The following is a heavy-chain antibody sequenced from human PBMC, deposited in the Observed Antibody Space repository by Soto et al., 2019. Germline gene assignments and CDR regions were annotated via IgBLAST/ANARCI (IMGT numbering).Heavy chain of an antibody. J-gene: IGHJ3*02. CDR3: AKVVAKHGGLDAFDI. D-gene: IGHD5-12*01. CDR2: ISYDGSNK. Sequence: QVQLVESGGGVVQPGRSLRLSCAASGFTFSSYGMHWVRQAPGKGLEWVAVISYDGSNKYYADSVKGRFTISRDNSKNTLYLQMNSLRAEDTAVYYCAKVVAKHGGLDAFDIWGQGTMVTVSS. V-gene: IGHV3-30*18. CDR1: GFTFSSYG.